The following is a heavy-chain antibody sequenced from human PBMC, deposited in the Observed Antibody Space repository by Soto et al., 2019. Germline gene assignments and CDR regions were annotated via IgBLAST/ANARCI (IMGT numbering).Heavy chain of an antibody. CDR3: ARLYYYGSGSYYAPHFFDY. CDR2: IYPGDSEI. J-gene: IGHJ4*02. D-gene: IGHD3-10*01. V-gene: IGHV5-51*01. Sequence: RGESLKISCKASGYIFTNYGIGWVRQMPVKGLEWMAIIYPGDSEIKYSPSFQGQVTISADKSITSAYLQWSSLKASDTAMYYCARLYYYGSGSYYAPHFFDYWGRGTLVTVS. CDR1: GYIFTNYG.